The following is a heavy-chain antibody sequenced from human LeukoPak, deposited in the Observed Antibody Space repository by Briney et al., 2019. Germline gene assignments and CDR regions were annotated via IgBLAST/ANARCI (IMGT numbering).Heavy chain of an antibody. V-gene: IGHV1-8*01. CDR2: MNPNSGNT. J-gene: IGHJ4*02. Sequence: GASVKVSCKASGYTFTSYDINWVRQATGQGLGWMGWMNPNSGNTGYAQKFQGRVTMTRNTSISTAYMELSSLRSEDTAVYYCARGARAVAGIRWISHYFDYWGQGTLVTVSS. CDR3: ARGARAVAGIRWISHYFDY. CDR1: GYTFTSYD. D-gene: IGHD6-19*01.